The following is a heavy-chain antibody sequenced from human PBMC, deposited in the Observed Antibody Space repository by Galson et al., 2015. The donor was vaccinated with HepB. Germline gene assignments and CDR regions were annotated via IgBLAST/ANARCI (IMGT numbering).Heavy chain of an antibody. CDR2: INPNSGGT. Sequence: SVKVSCKASGYTFTGYYMHWVRQAPGQGLEWMGWINPNSGGTNYAQKFQGRVTMTRDTSISTAYMELSRLRSDDTAVYYCARLLWWSEAQAADCWGQGTLVTVSS. V-gene: IGHV1-2*02. D-gene: IGHD2-8*02. CDR1: GYTFTGYY. CDR3: ARLLWWSEAQAADC. J-gene: IGHJ4*02.